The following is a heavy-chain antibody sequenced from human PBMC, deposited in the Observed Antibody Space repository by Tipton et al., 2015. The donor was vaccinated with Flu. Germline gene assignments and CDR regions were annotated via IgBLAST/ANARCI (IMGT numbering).Heavy chain of an antibody. V-gene: IGHV3-33*01. CDR1: GFSFSSYG. CDR2: IWFDGSKK. Sequence: SLRLSCEASGFSFSSYGMHWVRQAPGKGLEWVAVIWFDGSKKYYADSVKGRFTISRDDSKSTVYLEMNSLRVEDTAVYYCARPRRVVVVAFDYWGQGALVTVSS. J-gene: IGHJ4*02. D-gene: IGHD2-15*01. CDR3: ARPRRVVVVAFDY.